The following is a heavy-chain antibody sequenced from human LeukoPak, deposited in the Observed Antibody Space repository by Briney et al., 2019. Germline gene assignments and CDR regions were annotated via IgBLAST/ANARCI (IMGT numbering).Heavy chain of an antibody. V-gene: IGHV4-59*01. CDR2: IYYSGST. CDR3: ASGVLLGYCSSTSCPHYFDY. CDR1: GGSISSYY. J-gene: IGHJ4*02. Sequence: SETLSLTCTVSGGSISSYYWSWIRQPPGKGLEWIGYIYYSGSTNYNPSLKSRVTISVDTSKNQFSLKLSSVTAADTAVYYCASGVLLGYCSSTSCPHYFDYWGQGTLVTVSS. D-gene: IGHD2-2*01.